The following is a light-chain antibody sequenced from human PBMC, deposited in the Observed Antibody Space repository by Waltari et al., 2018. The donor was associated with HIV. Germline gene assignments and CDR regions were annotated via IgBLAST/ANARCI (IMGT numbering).Light chain of an antibody. CDR3: GTWDTTLSAVV. CDR1: SPNYRNNY. CDR2: DDD. J-gene: IGLJ2*01. Sequence: HSVLTQPPSVSAAPGETVLISCSGRSPNYRNNYVSWYQQLPGTAPKLFIYDDDLRHSGIPDRFSGSRSGTSATLGITGLQTGDEADYYCGTWDTTLSAVVFGGGTKLTVL. V-gene: IGLV1-51*01.